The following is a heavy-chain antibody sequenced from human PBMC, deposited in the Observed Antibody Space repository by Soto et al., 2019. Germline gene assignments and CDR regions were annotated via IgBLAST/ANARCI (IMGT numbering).Heavy chain of an antibody. D-gene: IGHD2-2*01. J-gene: IGHJ5*02. CDR2: ISHDGSNQ. CDR3: ASPPEVVPAAMYSYNWFDP. CDR1: GFTFSNYA. V-gene: IGHV3-30-3*01. Sequence: LRLSCAVSGFTFSNYAIHWVRQAPGKGLEWVAVISHDGSNQYYGDSVKGRFTISRDNAKNSLYLQMNSLRAEDTAVYYCASPPEVVPAAMYSYNWFDPWGQGTLVTVS.